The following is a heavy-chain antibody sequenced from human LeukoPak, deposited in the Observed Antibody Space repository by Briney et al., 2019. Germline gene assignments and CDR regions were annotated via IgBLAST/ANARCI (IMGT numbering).Heavy chain of an antibody. CDR3: ARQRPWGILAARNWFDP. CDR1: GGSISSSSYY. Sequence: SETLSLTCTVSGGSISSSSYYWGWIRQPPGRGLEWIGSIYYSGSTYYNPSLKSRVTISVDTSKNQFSLKLSSVTAADTAVYYCARQRPWGILAARNWFDPWGQGTLVTVSS. D-gene: IGHD3-16*01. CDR2: IYYSGST. V-gene: IGHV4-39*01. J-gene: IGHJ5*02.